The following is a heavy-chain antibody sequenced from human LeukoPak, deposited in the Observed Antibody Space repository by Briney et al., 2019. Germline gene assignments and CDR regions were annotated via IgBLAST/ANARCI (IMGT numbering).Heavy chain of an antibody. Sequence: PGGSLRLSCAVSGFTFDTHSMSWVRQAPGKGLEWVSGINGNGASTYYSDSVKGRFTISRDNSKNTLYLQMSTLRAEDTAVYYCAKDQGYSYYYLDYWGQGTLVTVSS. CDR1: GFTFDTHS. CDR2: INGNGAST. D-gene: IGHD5-18*01. CDR3: AKDQGYSYYYLDY. V-gene: IGHV3-23*01. J-gene: IGHJ4*02.